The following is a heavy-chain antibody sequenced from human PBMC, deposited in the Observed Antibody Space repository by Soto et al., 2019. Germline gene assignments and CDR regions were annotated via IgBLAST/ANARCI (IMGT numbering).Heavy chain of an antibody. J-gene: IGHJ4*02. Sequence: SQTLSLTCAISVDSVSSNSAAWNLISQSPSRGLEWLGRTYYRSKLYNDYAVSVKSRITINPDTSKNQFSLQLNSVTPEDTAVYYCARDLGHGDYRAWGQGTLVTVSS. CDR3: ARDLGHGDYRA. D-gene: IGHD4-17*01. V-gene: IGHV6-1*01. CDR1: VDSVSSNSAA. CDR2: TYYRSKLYN.